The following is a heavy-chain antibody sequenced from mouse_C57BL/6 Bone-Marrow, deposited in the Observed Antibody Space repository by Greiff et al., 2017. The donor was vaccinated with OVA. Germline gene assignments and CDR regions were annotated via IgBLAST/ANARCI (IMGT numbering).Heavy chain of an antibody. J-gene: IGHJ4*01. CDR1: GYTFTSYW. V-gene: IGHV1-69*01. CDR3: ATDCSDSLYAMDY. D-gene: IGHD1-1*01. Sequence: QVQLQQPGAELVMPGASVKLSCKASGYTFTSYWMHWVQQRPGQGLEWIGEIDPSDSYTTYNQKFKGKSTLTVDKSSSTGYMQLRILTSEASAVDYCATDCSDSLYAMDYWGQGTSVTVSS. CDR2: IDPSDSYT.